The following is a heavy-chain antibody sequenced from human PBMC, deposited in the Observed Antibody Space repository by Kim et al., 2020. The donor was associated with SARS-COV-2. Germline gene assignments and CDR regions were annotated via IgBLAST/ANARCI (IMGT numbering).Heavy chain of an antibody. D-gene: IGHD6-19*01. J-gene: IGHJ4*02. Sequence: GGSLRLSCAASGFTFSSYGMHWVRQAPGKGLEWVAVISYDGSNKYYADSVKGRFTISRDNSKNTLYLQMNSLRAEDTAVYYCAKRGGRYSSGWYPDYWGQGTLVTVSS. CDR3: AKRGGRYSSGWYPDY. CDR1: GFTFSSYG. V-gene: IGHV3-30*18. CDR2: ISYDGSNK.